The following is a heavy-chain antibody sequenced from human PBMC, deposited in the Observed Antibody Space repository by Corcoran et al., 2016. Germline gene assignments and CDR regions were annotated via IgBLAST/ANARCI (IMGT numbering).Heavy chain of an antibody. CDR3: ARAPTWGNVVVVVSGDFDY. D-gene: IGHD2-15*01. Sequence: QVQLVQSGAEVKKPGASVKVSCKASGYTFTSYGISWVRQAPGQGLEWMGWISAYNGNTNYAQKLQGRVTMTTDTSTSTAYMELRSLRSDDTAVYYCARAPTWGNVVVVVSGDFDYWGQGTLVTVSS. CDR1: GYTFTSYG. CDR2: ISAYNGNT. J-gene: IGHJ4*02. V-gene: IGHV1-18*01.